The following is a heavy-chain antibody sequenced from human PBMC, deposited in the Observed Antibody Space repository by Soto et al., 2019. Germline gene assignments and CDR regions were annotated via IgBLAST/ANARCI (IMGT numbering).Heavy chain of an antibody. V-gene: IGHV4-4*02. D-gene: IGHD1-26*01. J-gene: IGHJ4*02. CDR2: IFHSGST. Sequence: SETLSPTFSVSGGSIRSHNRGSWVRQPPGKGLEWIGEIFHSGSTNYNPSLKTRVTISVDKSKNQFSLKLSSVTAADTAVYYCARVYSGSYSDSWGQGTLVT. CDR1: GGSIRSHNR. CDR3: ARVYSGSYSDS.